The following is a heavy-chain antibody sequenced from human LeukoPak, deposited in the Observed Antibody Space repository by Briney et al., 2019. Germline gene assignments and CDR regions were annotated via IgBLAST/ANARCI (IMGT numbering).Heavy chain of an antibody. D-gene: IGHD3-10*01. CDR3: ARAYYYGSGSYSENWFDP. CDR1: GGTFSSYA. V-gene: IGHV1-69*13. CDR2: IIPIFGTA. Sequence: GASLKVSCKASGGTFSSYAISWVRQAPGQGLEWMGGIIPIFGTANYAQKFQGRVTITADESTSTAYMELSSLRSEDTAVYYCARAYYYGSGSYSENWFDPWGQGTLVTVSS. J-gene: IGHJ5*02.